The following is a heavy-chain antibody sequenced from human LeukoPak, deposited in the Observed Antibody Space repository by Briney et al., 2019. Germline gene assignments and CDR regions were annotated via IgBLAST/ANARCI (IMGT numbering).Heavy chain of an antibody. CDR1: GFTFSSYA. CDR3: ARHRYYYDSSGYLLRYFDY. D-gene: IGHD3-22*01. CDR2: ISYDGSNK. V-gene: IGHV3-30-3*01. J-gene: IGHJ4*02. Sequence: HSGGSLRLSCAASGFTFSSYAMQWVRQAPGKGLEWVSVISYDGSNKYYADSVKGRFTLSRSNSTPTLYLQMNSLRAEDTALYYCARHRYYYDSSGYLLRYFDYWGQGTLVTVSS.